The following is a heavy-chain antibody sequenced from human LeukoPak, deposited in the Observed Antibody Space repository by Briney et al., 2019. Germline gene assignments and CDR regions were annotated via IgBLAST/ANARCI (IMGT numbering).Heavy chain of an antibody. CDR3: ARDSVLIAVAVRGAFDI. CDR1: GFTFDDYA. CDR2: INWNSDSI. J-gene: IGHJ3*02. D-gene: IGHD6-19*01. V-gene: IGHV3-9*01. Sequence: AGGSLRLSCAVSGFTFDDYAMHWVRQVPGKGLEWVSGINWNSDSIGYADSVKGRFTTSRDNAKNSLYLQMNSLRAEDTALYYCARDSVLIAVAVRGAFDIWGQGTMITVSS.